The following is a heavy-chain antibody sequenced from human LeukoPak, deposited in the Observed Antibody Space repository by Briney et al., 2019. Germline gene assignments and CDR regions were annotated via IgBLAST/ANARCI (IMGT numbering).Heavy chain of an antibody. CDR1: GFTFSSYG. D-gene: IGHD2-2*01. CDR2: IRYDGSNK. Sequence: GGSLRLSCAASGFTFSSYGMHWVRQAPGKGLEWVAFIRYDGSNKYYADSVKGRFTISRDNFKNTLYLQMNSLRAEDTAVYYCAKLTSPKYCSSTSCKFDYWGQGTLVTVSS. CDR3: AKLTSPKYCSSTSCKFDY. J-gene: IGHJ4*02. V-gene: IGHV3-30*02.